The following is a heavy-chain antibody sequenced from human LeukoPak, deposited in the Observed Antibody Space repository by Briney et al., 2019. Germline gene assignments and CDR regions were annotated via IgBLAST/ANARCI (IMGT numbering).Heavy chain of an antibody. CDR1: GGSISSYY. V-gene: IGHV4-34*01. CDR2: INHSGST. J-gene: IGHJ4*02. CDR3: ASLTYYYDSSGYYD. D-gene: IGHD3-22*01. Sequence: SETLSLTCTVSGGSISSYYWSWIRQPPGKGLEWIGEINHSGSTNYNPSLKSRVTISVDTSKNQFSLKLGSVTAADTAVYYCASLTYYYDSSGYYDWGQGTLVTVSS.